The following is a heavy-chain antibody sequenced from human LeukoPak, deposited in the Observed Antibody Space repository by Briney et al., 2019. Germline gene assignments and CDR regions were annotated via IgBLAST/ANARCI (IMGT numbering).Heavy chain of an antibody. D-gene: IGHD4-17*01. J-gene: IGHJ4*02. Sequence: GGSLRLSCAASAFTFSSYWMHWVRQAPGKGLVWVSRINSDGSSTSYADSVKGRFTISRDNAKNTLYLQMNSLRAEDTAVYYCARLYGGYGDYYFDYWGQGALVTVSS. CDR2: INSDGSST. CDR3: ARLYGGYGDYYFDY. CDR1: AFTFSSYW. V-gene: IGHV3-74*01.